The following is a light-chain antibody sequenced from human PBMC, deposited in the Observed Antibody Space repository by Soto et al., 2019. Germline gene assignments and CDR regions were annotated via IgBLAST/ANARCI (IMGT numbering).Light chain of an antibody. CDR2: DAS. J-gene: IGKJ3*01. CDR1: QSVGNF. V-gene: IGKV3-11*01. CDR3: QHRHN. Sequence: ALTQSPATLSLSPGERATLSCRASQSVGNFLTWYQQKPGQPPTLLIYDASIRAAGFPARFSGSGSGTDFTLTISSLEPGDYAVYDCQHRHNFGPGTKVDLK.